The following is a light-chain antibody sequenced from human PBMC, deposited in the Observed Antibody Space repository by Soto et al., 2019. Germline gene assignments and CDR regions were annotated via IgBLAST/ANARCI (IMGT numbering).Light chain of an antibody. CDR1: NIGSKS. CDR3: QVGDSSSDQWV. CDR2: DDN. V-gene: IGLV3-21*02. Sequence: SYELTQPPSVSGAPGQTARITCGGDNIGSKSVNWYRQKSGQAPVLVVYDDNDRPSGIPERFSGSSSGNTATLTISRVEDADEADYYCQVGDSSSDQWVFGGGTKLTVL. J-gene: IGLJ3*02.